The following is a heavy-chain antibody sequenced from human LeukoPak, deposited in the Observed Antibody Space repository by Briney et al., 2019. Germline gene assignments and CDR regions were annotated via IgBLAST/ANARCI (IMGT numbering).Heavy chain of an antibody. J-gene: IGHJ6*02. Sequence: ASVKVSCKASGYTFTSYYMHWVRQAPGQGLEWMGIINPSGGSTSYAQKFQGRVTMTRNTSTSTVYMELSSLRSEDTAVYYCARDPECTSCSSAGNYGMDVWGQGTTVTVSS. V-gene: IGHV1-46*01. CDR3: ARDPECTSCSSAGNYGMDV. D-gene: IGHD2-2*01. CDR2: INPSGGST. CDR1: GYTFTSYY.